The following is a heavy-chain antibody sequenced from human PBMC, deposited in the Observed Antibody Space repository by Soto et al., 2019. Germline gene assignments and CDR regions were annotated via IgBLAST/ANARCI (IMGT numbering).Heavy chain of an antibody. CDR2: IKQDGSEK. V-gene: IGHV3-7*01. CDR3: ARVREYSSSSLGAPRHDAFDI. Sequence: GGSLRLSCAASGFTFSSYWMSWVRQAPGKGLEWVANIKQDGSEKYYVDSVKGRFTISRDNAKNSLYLQMNSLRAEDTAVYYCARVREYSSSSLGAPRHDAFDIWGQGTMVTVSS. D-gene: IGHD6-6*01. CDR1: GFTFSSYW. J-gene: IGHJ3*02.